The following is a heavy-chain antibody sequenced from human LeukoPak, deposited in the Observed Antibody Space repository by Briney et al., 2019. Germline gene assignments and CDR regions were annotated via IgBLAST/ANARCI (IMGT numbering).Heavy chain of an antibody. CDR3: ARPSNYYGMDV. V-gene: IGHV3-11*01. D-gene: IGHD5/OR15-5a*01. Sequence: PGRSLRLCCAASGFTFSDYYMSWIRQAPWKGLEWVSYISSSGSTIYYADSVKGRCTISRDNAKNSLYLQMNSLRAEDAAVYYCARPSNYYGMDVWGQGTTVTVSS. CDR1: GFTFSDYY. CDR2: ISSSGSTI. J-gene: IGHJ6*02.